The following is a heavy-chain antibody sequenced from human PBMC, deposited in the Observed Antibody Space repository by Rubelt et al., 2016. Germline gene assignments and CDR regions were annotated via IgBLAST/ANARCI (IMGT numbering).Heavy chain of an antibody. Sequence: VAVISHDGSNKYYADSVKGRFTISRDNSKNTLYLQMNSLRAEDTAVYYCAKGGDYWGQGTLVTVSS. CDR2: ISHDGSNK. V-gene: IGHV3-30*18. D-gene: IGHD3-16*01. CDR3: AKGGDY. J-gene: IGHJ4*02.